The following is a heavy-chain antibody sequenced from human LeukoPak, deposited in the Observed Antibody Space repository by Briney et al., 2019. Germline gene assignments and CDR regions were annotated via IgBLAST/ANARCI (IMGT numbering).Heavy chain of an antibody. CDR2: INTNTGNP. V-gene: IGHV7-4-1*02. J-gene: IGHJ5*02. CDR1: GYTFTSYA. D-gene: IGHD5-18*01. Sequence: ASVKVSCKASGYTFTSYAMNWVRQAPGQGLEWMGWINTNTGNPTYAQGFTGRFVFSLDTSVSTAYLQISSLKAGDTAVYYCARDRRVTGYNWFDPWGQGTLVTVSS. CDR3: ARDRRVTGYNWFDP.